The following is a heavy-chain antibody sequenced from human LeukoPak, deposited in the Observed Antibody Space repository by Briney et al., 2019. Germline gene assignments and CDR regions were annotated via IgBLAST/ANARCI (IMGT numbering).Heavy chain of an antibody. V-gene: IGHV4-30-4*08. CDR2: IYYSGST. D-gene: IGHD1-7*01. CDR3: ARGPSGSNYYYYYYMDV. CDR1: GGSISSGDYY. J-gene: IGHJ6*03. Sequence: SQTLSLTCTVSGGSISSGDYYWSWIRQPPGKGLEWIGYIYYSGSTYYNPSLKSRVTISVDTSKNQFSLKLSSVTAADTAVYYCARGPSGSNYYYYYYMDVWGKGTTVTVSS.